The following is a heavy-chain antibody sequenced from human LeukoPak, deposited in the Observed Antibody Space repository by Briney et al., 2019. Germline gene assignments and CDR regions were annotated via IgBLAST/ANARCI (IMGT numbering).Heavy chain of an antibody. V-gene: IGHV1-18*01. CDR3: ARDSIVVVPAAISDPPGY. Sequence: GASVKVSCKASGYTFTSYGISWVRQAPGQGLEWMGWISAYNGNTNYAQKLQGRVTMTTDTSTSTAYMELRSLRSDDTAVYYCARDSIVVVPAAISDPPGYWAQGTLVTVSS. D-gene: IGHD2-2*01. CDR2: ISAYNGNT. J-gene: IGHJ4*02. CDR1: GYTFTSYG.